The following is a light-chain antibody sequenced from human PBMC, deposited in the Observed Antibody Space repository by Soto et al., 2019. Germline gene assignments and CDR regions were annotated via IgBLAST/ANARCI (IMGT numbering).Light chain of an antibody. Sequence: QSALTQTPSASGSPGHSVTISCTGTSSDIGDYVSWYQQHPGRAPKLMIYEVNKRPSGVPDRFSGFKSGDTASLTVSGLQAEDEADYYCSSYAGSNKLVFGGGTKVTVL. CDR3: SSYAGSNKLV. CDR1: SSDIGDY. CDR2: EVN. V-gene: IGLV2-8*01. J-gene: IGLJ2*01.